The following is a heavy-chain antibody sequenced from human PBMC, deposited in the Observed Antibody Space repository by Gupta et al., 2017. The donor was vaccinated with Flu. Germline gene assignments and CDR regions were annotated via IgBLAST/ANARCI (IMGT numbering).Heavy chain of an antibody. Sequence: EVQVVESGGGLVQPGESLRPSCSGSGFIFSNYAMHWVRQAPGKGPEYVSGINDNGGRTHYADSIKGRFTISRDNSKNTLWLQMTSLTTDDTASYHCVKDSRGEYSLDYWGQGTLVTVSS. CDR2: INDNGGRT. CDR3: VKDSRGEYSLDY. V-gene: IGHV3-64D*06. J-gene: IGHJ4*02. CDR1: GFIFSNYA. D-gene: IGHD3-10*01.